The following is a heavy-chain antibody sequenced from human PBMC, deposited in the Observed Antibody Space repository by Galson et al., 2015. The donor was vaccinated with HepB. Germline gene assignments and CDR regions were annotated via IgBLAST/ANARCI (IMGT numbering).Heavy chain of an antibody. Sequence: SLRLSCAVSGFTFDEYAMHWVRQVPGKGLEWVSGISWNGDTIGYGDSVKGRFTVSRDNAKNSLYLQMNSLRTEDTAFYYCAKDSEYVMRATGHIHRWGQGTLVTVSS. J-gene: IGHJ5*02. CDR2: ISWNGDTI. CDR3: AKDSEYVMRATGHIHR. V-gene: IGHV3-9*01. CDR1: GFTFDEYA. D-gene: IGHD1-26*01.